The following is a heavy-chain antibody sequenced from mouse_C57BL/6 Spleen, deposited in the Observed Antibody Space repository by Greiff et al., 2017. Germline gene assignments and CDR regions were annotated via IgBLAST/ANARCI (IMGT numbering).Heavy chain of an antibody. CDR3: ARHDYDGGGYYAMDY. CDR2: ISGGGGNT. V-gene: IGHV5-9*01. D-gene: IGHD2-4*01. CDR1: GFTFSSYT. Sequence: DVKLVESGGGLVKPGGSLKLSCAASGFTFSSYTMSWVRQTPEKRLEWVATISGGGGNTYYPDSVKGRFTISRDNAKNTLYLQMSSLRSEDTALYYCARHDYDGGGYYAMDYWGQGTSVTVSS. J-gene: IGHJ4*01.